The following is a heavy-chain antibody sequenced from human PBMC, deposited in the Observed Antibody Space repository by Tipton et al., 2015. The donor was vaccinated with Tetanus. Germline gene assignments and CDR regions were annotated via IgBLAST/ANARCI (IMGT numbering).Heavy chain of an antibody. V-gene: IGHV4-31*03. CDR2: ISNSGST. Sequence: TLSLTCTVPGGSISSDGAYWSWIRQHPGEGLEWIGYISNSGSTYYNPSLKSRVTISVDTSQKQISLKVNSVTAADTAVYYCARDRGVRGGSSYSHGMDVWGQGTTVPVSS. D-gene: IGHD3-10*01. CDR3: ARDRGVRGGSSYSHGMDV. CDR1: GGSISSDGAY. J-gene: IGHJ6*02.